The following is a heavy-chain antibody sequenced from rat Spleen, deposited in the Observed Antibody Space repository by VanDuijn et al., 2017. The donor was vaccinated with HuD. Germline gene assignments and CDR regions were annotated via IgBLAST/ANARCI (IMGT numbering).Heavy chain of an antibody. CDR1: GFSFSNYG. CDR2: ISYDGGST. J-gene: IGHJ3*01. Sequence: EVQLVESGGGLVLPGRSLKLSCAASGFSFSNYGMAWVRQAPKKGLEWVASISYDGGSTYYRDSVKGRFTISRDNAKSSLYLQMNSLRSEDTATYYCTTENYGGPGGFAYWGQGTLVTVSS. D-gene: IGHD1-11*01. V-gene: IGHV5-20*01. CDR3: TTENYGGPGGFAY.